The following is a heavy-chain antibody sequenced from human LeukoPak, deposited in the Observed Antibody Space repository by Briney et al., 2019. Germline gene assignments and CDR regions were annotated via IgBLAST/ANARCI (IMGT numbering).Heavy chain of an antibody. D-gene: IGHD1-26*01. CDR3: ARRSDIYFDY. J-gene: IGHJ4*02. CDR1: GFTFSSYG. V-gene: IGHV3-30*03. CDR2: ISYDGSNK. Sequence: GGSLRLSCAASGFTFSSYGMHWVRQAPGKGLEWVAVISYDGSNKYYADSVKGRFTISRDNSKNTLYLQMNSLRAEDTAVYYCARRSDIYFDYWGQGTLVTVSS.